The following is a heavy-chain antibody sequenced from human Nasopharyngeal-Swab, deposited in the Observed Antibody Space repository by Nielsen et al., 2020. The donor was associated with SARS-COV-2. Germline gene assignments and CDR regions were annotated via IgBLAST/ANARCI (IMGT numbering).Heavy chain of an antibody. CDR1: GFTFSDYY. Sequence: GESLKISCAASGFTFSDYYMSWIRQAPGKGLEWVSYISSSGSTIYYADSVKGRFTISRDNAKNSLYLQMNSLRAEDTAVYYCARDATYGQLGNFDYWGQGTLVTVSS. V-gene: IGHV3-11*04. CDR2: ISSSGSTI. J-gene: IGHJ4*02. CDR3: ARDATYGQLGNFDY. D-gene: IGHD6-13*01.